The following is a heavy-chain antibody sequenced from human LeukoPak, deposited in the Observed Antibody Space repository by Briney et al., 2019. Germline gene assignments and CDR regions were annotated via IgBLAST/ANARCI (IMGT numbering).Heavy chain of an antibody. Sequence: ASVKVSCKASGYTFTSYGISWVRQAPGQGLEWMGWISAYNGNTNYAQKLQGRVTMTTDISTSTAYMELRSLRSDDTAVYYCARDGRIYYDSSGYYFFYWGQGTLVTVSS. CDR3: ARDGRIYYDSSGYYFFY. D-gene: IGHD3-22*01. CDR1: GYTFTSYG. J-gene: IGHJ4*02. CDR2: ISAYNGNT. V-gene: IGHV1-18*01.